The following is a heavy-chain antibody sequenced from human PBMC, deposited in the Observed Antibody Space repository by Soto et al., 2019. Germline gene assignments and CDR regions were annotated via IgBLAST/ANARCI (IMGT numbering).Heavy chain of an antibody. D-gene: IGHD2-2*01. Sequence: GGSLRLSCAACGFTFSSYGMHWVRQAPGKGLEWVSYISSSSSTIYYADSVKGRFTISRDNAKNSLYLQMNSLRAEDTAVYYATRSAYMDVWGKGTTVTVSS. J-gene: IGHJ6*03. V-gene: IGHV3-48*01. CDR1: GFTFSSYG. CDR3: TRSAYMDV. CDR2: ISSSSSTI.